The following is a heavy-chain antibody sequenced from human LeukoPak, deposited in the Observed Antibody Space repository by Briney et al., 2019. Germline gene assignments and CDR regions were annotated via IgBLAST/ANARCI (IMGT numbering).Heavy chain of an antibody. Sequence: ASVKVSCKASGYTFTYRYLHWVRQAPGQALEWMGWITPFNGNTNYAQKFQDRVTITRDRSMSTAYMELSSLRSEDTAMYYCATPRPPRFMGAFGIWGQGTMVTVSS. CDR2: ITPFNGNT. CDR3: ATPRPPRFMGAFGI. CDR1: GYTFTYRY. V-gene: IGHV1-45*02. J-gene: IGHJ3*02.